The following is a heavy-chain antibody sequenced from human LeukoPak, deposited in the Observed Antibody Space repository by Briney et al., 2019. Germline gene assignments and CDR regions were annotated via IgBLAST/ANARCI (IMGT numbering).Heavy chain of an antibody. D-gene: IGHD4-23*01. CDR3: ARRDGDNDRGFDY. V-gene: IGHV3-23*01. CDR1: GFTFNTYV. CDR2: MSGSGSST. Sequence: GGSLRLSCAASGFTFNTYVISWVRQAPGKGLEWVSSMSGSGSSTYYADSVKGRFTISRDNSKNTLYLQMNSLRAEDTAVYYCARRDGDNDRGFDYWGQGTLVTVSS. J-gene: IGHJ4*02.